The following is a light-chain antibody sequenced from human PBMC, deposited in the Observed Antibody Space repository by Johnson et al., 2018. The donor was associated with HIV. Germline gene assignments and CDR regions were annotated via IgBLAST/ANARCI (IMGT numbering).Light chain of an antibody. CDR2: ENN. Sequence: QSVLTQPPSVSAAPGQKVTISCSGSSSNIGNNYVSWYQQLPGTAPKLLIYENNKRPSGIPDRFSGSKSGTSATLGITGLQTGDEADYYCGTWDSSLSALYVCGTGTKVTV. CDR3: GTWDSSLSALYV. CDR1: SSNIGNNY. V-gene: IGLV1-51*02. J-gene: IGLJ1*01.